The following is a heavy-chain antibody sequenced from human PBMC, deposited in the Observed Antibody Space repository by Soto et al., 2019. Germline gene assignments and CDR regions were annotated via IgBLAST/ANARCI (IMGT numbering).Heavy chain of an antibody. CDR3: ARARRRYGWFDP. CDR2: IYYSGST. V-gene: IGHV4-39*01. D-gene: IGHD2-15*01. CDR1: GGSISSSSYY. J-gene: IGHJ5*02. Sequence: SETLSLTCTVSGGSISSSSYYWGWIRQPPGKGLEWIGSIYYSGSTYYNPSLKSRVTISVDTSKNQFSLKLSSVTAADTAVYYCARARRRYGWFDPWGQGTLVTVSS.